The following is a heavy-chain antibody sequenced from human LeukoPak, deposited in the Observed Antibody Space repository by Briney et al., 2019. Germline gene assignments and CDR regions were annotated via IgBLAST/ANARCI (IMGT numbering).Heavy chain of an antibody. J-gene: IGHJ4*02. CDR3: AREILGGFNPGAY. V-gene: IGHV4-4*02. CDR2: IHRSGSP. CDR1: LDSTSSNF. D-gene: IGHD1-14*01. Sequence: SSETLSLTCTVSLDSTSSNFWSWVRQPPGKGLEWIGEIHRSGSPNYNPSLQSRVTISIDRSRNQIALELSSVTAADTAVYYCAREILGGFNPGAYWGQGTLVTVSS.